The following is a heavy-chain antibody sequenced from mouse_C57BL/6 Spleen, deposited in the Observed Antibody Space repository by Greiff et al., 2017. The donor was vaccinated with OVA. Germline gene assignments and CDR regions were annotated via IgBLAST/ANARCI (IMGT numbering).Heavy chain of an antibody. Sequence: EVQLQESGPGMVKPSQSLSLTCTVTGYSITSGYDWHWIRHFPGNKLEWMGYISYSGSTNYNPSLKSRISITHDTSKNHFFLKLNSVTTEDTATYYCASYSNYKGSFAYWGQGTLVTVSA. V-gene: IGHV3-1*01. CDR1: GYSITSGYD. J-gene: IGHJ3*01. CDR2: ISYSGST. CDR3: ASYSNYKGSFAY. D-gene: IGHD2-5*01.